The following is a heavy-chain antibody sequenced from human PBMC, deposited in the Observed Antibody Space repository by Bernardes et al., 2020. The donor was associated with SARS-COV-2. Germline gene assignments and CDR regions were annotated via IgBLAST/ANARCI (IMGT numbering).Heavy chain of an antibody. Sequence: VGSLILSCAASGFTVSSNYMSWVRQSPGKGLEWVSVIYSGGSTYYADSVRGRFTISRDDSKNTLSLQMNSLRADDTAIYYCARDYGAWYFDYWGQGTLVSVSS. CDR3: ARDYGAWYFDY. CDR1: GFTVSSNY. CDR2: IYSGGST. V-gene: IGHV3-53*01. J-gene: IGHJ4*02. D-gene: IGHD4-17*01.